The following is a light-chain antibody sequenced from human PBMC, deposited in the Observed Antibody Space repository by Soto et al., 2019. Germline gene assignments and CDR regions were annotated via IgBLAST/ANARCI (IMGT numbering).Light chain of an antibody. CDR2: ATS. CDR1: QAINNY. Sequence: DIPMTQSPSSLSASVGDRVTITCRASQAINNYLAWYQQRPGKVPKLLIYATSTLQSGLPARFSGSGSGTDFTLTISSLQPEDVATYYCQKYDIAPRTFGGGTKVEIK. CDR3: QKYDIAPRT. J-gene: IGKJ4*01. V-gene: IGKV1-27*01.